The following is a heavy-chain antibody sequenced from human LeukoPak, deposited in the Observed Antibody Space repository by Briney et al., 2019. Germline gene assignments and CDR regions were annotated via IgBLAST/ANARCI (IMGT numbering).Heavy chain of an antibody. D-gene: IGHD3-10*01. CDR3: ASQMVRGVIGY. V-gene: IGHV4-61*08. CDR2: IYFSGST. Sequence: PSETLSLTCTVSGGSITSGDYYWSWIRQPPGKGLEWIGYIYFSGSTNYNPSLKSRVTISVDTSKNQFSPKLSSVTAADTAVYYCASQMVRGVIGYWGQGTLVNVSS. J-gene: IGHJ4*02. CDR1: GGSITSGDYY.